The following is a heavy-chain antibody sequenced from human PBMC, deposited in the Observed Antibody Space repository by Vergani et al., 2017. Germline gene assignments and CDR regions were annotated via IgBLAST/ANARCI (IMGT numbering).Heavy chain of an antibody. D-gene: IGHD6-6*01. J-gene: IGHJ6*02. CDR3: ARYSSSDYYYGMDV. Sequence: EVQLVESGGGLVQPGGSLRLSCAASGFTFSSNYMSWVRQAPGKGLEWVSVIYSGGSTYYADSVKGRFTISRDNSKNTLYLQMNSLRAEDTAVYYCARYSSSDYYYGMDVWGQGTTVTVSS. CDR2: IYSGGST. V-gene: IGHV3-66*02. CDR1: GFTFSSNY.